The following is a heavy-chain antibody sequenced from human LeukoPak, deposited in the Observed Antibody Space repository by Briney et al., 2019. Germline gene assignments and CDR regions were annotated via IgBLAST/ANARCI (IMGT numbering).Heavy chain of an antibody. D-gene: IGHD3-10*01. Sequence: PGGSLRLSCVGSGFAFSSYHLSWVRQIPGKGLEWLPVVTANSDNIYYADSVKGRFTISRDNSKDTLYLQMNGLRAEDSALYYCANLQKGNYKANFWGQGTLVTVSS. CDR1: GFAFSSYH. V-gene: IGHV3-23*01. CDR3: ANLQKGNYKANF. CDR2: VTANSDNI. J-gene: IGHJ4*02.